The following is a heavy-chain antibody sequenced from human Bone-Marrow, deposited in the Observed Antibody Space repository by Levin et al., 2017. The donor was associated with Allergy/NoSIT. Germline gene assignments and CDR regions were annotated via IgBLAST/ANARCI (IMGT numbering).Heavy chain of an antibody. D-gene: IGHD2-21*02. CDR3: ARDLRNLVVVPGRDDSFDP. CDR1: GIIVSKDY. V-gene: IGHV3-53*01. Sequence: TGGSLRLSCAVSGIIVSKDYMSWVRQAPGKGLEWVSSIYGGGYTYYADSVKGRFTISRDNDQNSLFLQMNGLRVEDTGVYYCARDLRNLVVVPGRDDSFDPWGQGTLVIVSS. CDR2: IYGGGYT. J-gene: IGHJ5*02.